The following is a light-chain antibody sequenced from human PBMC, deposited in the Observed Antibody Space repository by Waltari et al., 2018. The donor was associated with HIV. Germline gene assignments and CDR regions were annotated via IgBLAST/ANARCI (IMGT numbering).Light chain of an antibody. CDR3: GAWDASLTSGV. Sequence: QSVLTQPPSMSAAPGQRVPISCSGGSSSIGCNYWSWYQQLPGTAPKLLIYDNDKRPSGIPDRFSGSKSGTSATLDITGLQTGDEADYYCGAWDASLTSGVFGGGTKVTVL. V-gene: IGLV1-51*01. J-gene: IGLJ3*02. CDR1: SSSIGCNY. CDR2: DND.